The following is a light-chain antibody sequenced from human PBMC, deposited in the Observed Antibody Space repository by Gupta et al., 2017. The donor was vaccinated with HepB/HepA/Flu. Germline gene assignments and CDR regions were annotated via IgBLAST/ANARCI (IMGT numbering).Light chain of an antibody. CDR3: CSYRSSNTLFV. J-gene: IGLJ1*01. V-gene: IGLV2-14*03. CDR2: DVS. CDR1: SGDVGAYNY. Sequence: QSALTQPASVSGSPGPSITLPCPGTSGDVGAYNYVSWYQQYSGKAPKVIIYDVSARPSGVSYRFSGSKSGNTASLTISGLQAEDEADYYCCSYRSSNTLFVFGTGTKVTVL.